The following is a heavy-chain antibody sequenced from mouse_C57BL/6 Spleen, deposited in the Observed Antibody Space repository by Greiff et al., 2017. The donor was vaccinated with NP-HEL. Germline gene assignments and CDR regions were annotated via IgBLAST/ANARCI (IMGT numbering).Heavy chain of an antibody. CDR1: GFTFSSYA. V-gene: IGHV5-4*01. D-gene: IGHD1-1*01. CDR2: ISDGGSYT. CDR3: ARRNYGSSYAMDY. J-gene: IGHJ4*01. Sequence: VQLKESGGGLVKPGGSLKLSCAASGFTFSSYAMSWVRQTPEKRLEWVATISDGGSYTYYPDNVKGRFTISRDNAKNNLYLQMSHLKSEDTAMYYCARRNYGSSYAMDYWGQGTSVTVSS.